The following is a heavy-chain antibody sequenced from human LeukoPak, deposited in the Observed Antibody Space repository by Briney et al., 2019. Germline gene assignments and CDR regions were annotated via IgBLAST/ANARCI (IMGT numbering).Heavy chain of an antibody. J-gene: IGHJ4*02. CDR1: GFTFSSYG. Sequence: GGSLRLSCAASGFTFSSYGMHWVRQAPGKGLESVAVISYDGNNKYYADSVKGRFTISRDNSKNTLYLQMNSLRAEDTAVYYCAEAGIGLTGYYPLDYWGQGTLVTVSS. CDR3: AEAGIGLTGYYPLDY. CDR2: ISYDGNNK. D-gene: IGHD3-9*01. V-gene: IGHV3-30*18.